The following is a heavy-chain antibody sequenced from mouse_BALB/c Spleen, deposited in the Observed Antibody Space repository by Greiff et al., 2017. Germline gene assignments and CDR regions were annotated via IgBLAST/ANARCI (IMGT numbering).Heavy chain of an antibody. Sequence: QVQLQQSGAELVRPGASVTLSCKASGYTFTDYEMHWVKQTPVHGLEWIGAIDPETGGTAYNQKFKGKATLTADKSSSSAYMELRSLTSEDSAVYYCASYYYGSSYFDYWGQGTTLTVSS. J-gene: IGHJ2*01. V-gene: IGHV1-15*01. CDR3: ASYYYGSSYFDY. CDR1: GYTFTDYE. D-gene: IGHD1-1*01. CDR2: IDPETGGT.